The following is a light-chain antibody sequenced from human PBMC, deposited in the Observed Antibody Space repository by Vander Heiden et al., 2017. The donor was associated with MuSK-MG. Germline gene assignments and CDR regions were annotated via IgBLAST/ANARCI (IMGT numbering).Light chain of an antibody. CDR3: NSRDSSGNHVV. CDR2: GNI. CDR1: SLRCDY. V-gene: IGLV3-19*01. Sequence: SSELTQDPAVSVALGQTVRITCHGDSLRCDYARWYQQKPAQAPVLFIYGNINRPSGTPDRFSGSSSGNTASVTITGAQADEEADYYCNSRDSSGNHVVFGGGTKLTVL. J-gene: IGLJ2*01.